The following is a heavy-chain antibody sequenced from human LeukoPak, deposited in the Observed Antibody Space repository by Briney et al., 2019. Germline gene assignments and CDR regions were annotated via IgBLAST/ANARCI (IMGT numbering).Heavy chain of an antibody. V-gene: IGHV4-61*01. CDR1: GGSVSSGSYY. CDR3: ASMYYDFWSGFNWFDP. Sequence: PSETLSLTCTVSGGSVSSGSYYWSWIRQPPGKGLEWIGYIYYSGSTNYNPSLKSRVTISVDTSKNQFSLKLSSVTAADTAVYYCASMYYDFWSGFNWFDPWGQGTLVTVSS. CDR2: IYYSGST. D-gene: IGHD3-3*01. J-gene: IGHJ5*02.